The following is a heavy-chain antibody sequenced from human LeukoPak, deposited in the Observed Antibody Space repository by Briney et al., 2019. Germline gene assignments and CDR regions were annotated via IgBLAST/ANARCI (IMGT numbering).Heavy chain of an antibody. Sequence: ASVKVSCKASGYTFTSYAMHWVRQAPGQRLEWMGWINAGNGNTKYSQEFQGRVTITRDTSASTAYMELSSLRSEDTAVYYCARDHFSSSCPDYWGQGTLVTVSS. J-gene: IGHJ4*02. CDR2: INAGNGNT. CDR3: ARDHFSSSCPDY. D-gene: IGHD6-13*01. CDR1: GYTFTSYA. V-gene: IGHV1-3*01.